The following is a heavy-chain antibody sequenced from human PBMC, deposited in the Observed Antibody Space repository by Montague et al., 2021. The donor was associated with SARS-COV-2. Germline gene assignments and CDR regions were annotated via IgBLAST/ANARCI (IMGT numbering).Heavy chain of an antibody. CDR1: GGSFRDYA. CDR3: AGRLPQYTSGWYFDQ. CDR2: LSYSGRP. J-gene: IGHJ4*02. D-gene: IGHD6-19*01. V-gene: IGHV4-59*08. Sequence: SETLSLTCDFAGGSFRDYAWSWIRQPPGKRLEWIGYLSYSGRPIYNPSLESRVSISVDTSKNQFSLRLRSVIAADTAVYYCAGRLPQYTSGWYFDQWGQGTLVAGSP.